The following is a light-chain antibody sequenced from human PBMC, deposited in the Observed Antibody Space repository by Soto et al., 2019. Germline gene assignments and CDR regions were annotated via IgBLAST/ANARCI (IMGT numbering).Light chain of an antibody. V-gene: IGKV1-9*01. CDR3: QQLNPYPVT. CDR2: AAS. CDR1: QGISRY. Sequence: IQLTQSPSSLSASVGDSVTITCRASQGISRYLAWYQQKPGRAPKLLISAASTLQSGVPSRFSGSRSGTDFTPSISSLQPEDFATYYCQQLNPYPVTFGGGTTVEVK. J-gene: IGKJ4*01.